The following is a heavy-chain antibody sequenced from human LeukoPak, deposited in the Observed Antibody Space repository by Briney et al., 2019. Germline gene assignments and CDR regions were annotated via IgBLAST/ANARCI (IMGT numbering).Heavy chain of an antibody. J-gene: IGHJ4*02. CDR3: ARHDSFIPY. V-gene: IGHV3-23*01. Sequence: GGSLSLSCAASGFTFTDYAMSWVRQAGGKGLEWVSGISDRGRRTYYTDSVKGRFTISRHDSKKTGYLQMNTLRAEYTAIYFCARHDSFIPYWGQGTLVTVSS. CDR1: GFTFTDYA. CDR2: ISDRGRRT. D-gene: IGHD3-16*02.